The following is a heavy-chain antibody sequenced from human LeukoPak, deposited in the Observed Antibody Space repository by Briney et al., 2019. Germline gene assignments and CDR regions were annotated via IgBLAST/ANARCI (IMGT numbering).Heavy chain of an antibody. J-gene: IGHJ4*02. V-gene: IGHV1-18*01. CDR2: INAYNGNT. CDR3: ARDEAWGSPVDSGYNYGARYLDY. CDR1: GYTFSNYG. D-gene: IGHD5-18*01. Sequence: ASVKVSCKSSGYTFSNYGISWVRQAPGQGLEWMGWINAYNGNTNYAQKLQGRLTMTTDTSTNTAYTELRSLRSDDTAVYYCARDEAWGSPVDSGYNYGARYLDYWGQGTLFTVSS.